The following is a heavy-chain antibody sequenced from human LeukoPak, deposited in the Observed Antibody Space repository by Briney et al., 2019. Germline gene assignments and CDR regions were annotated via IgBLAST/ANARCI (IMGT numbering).Heavy chain of an antibody. Sequence: GGSLRLSCAASGFTFSSYAMHWVRQAPGKGLEWVAVISYDGSNKYYADSVKGRFTISRDNSKNTLYLQMNSLRAEDTAVYYCAREYCSSTSCYYANDYWGQGTLVTVSS. CDR1: GFTFSSYA. D-gene: IGHD2-2*01. V-gene: IGHV3-30-3*01. CDR3: AREYCSSTSCYYANDY. J-gene: IGHJ4*02. CDR2: ISYDGSNK.